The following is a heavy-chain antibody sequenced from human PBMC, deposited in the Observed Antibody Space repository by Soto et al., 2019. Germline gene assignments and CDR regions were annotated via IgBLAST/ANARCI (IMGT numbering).Heavy chain of an antibody. V-gene: IGHV3-53*01. CDR2: IYSSGST. Sequence: EVQLVESGGGLIQPGGSLRLSCAASGFTVSNNYMNWVRQAPGKGLEWVSVIYSSGSTYYAGSVKGRFTISRDDSKNTLYLQMNSLRAEDTAVYYCASGGRKYYFDYWGQGALVTVSS. CDR1: GFTVSNNY. D-gene: IGHD6-25*01. J-gene: IGHJ4*02. CDR3: ASGGRKYYFDY.